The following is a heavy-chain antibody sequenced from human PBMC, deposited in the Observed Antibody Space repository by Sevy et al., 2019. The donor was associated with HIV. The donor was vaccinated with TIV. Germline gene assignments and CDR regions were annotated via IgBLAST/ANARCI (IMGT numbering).Heavy chain of an antibody. D-gene: IGHD6-25*01. CDR1: GFTFSSYW. Sequence: GGSLRLSCAASGFTFSSYWMNWVRQAPGKGLEWVANIKQNGSEKYYVDSVKGRFTISRDNAKNSMHLQMNSLRAEDTAVDYCARALAAAASYWGQGTLVTVSS. CDR3: ARALAAAASY. V-gene: IGHV3-7*01. CDR2: IKQNGSEK. J-gene: IGHJ4*02.